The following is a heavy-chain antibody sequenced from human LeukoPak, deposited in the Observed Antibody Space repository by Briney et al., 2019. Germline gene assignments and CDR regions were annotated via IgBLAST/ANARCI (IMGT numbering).Heavy chain of an antibody. Sequence: ASVKVSCTASGYTFTGYYMHWVRQAPGQGLEWMGWINPNSGGANYAQKFQGRVTMTRDTSISTAYMELSRLRSDDTAVYYCARGDLGYCSSTSCWNWFDPWGQGTLVTVSS. CDR3: ARGDLGYCSSTSCWNWFDP. CDR2: INPNSGGA. J-gene: IGHJ5*02. V-gene: IGHV1-2*02. CDR1: GYTFTGYY. D-gene: IGHD2-2*01.